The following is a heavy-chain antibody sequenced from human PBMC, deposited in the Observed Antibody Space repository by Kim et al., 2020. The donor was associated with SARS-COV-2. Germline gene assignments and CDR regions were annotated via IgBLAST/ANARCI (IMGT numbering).Heavy chain of an antibody. D-gene: IGHD3-10*01. J-gene: IGHJ4*02. V-gene: IGHV4-39*01. CDR3: ARLLRRGSGDTDFDY. Sequence: PSLKSRVTISVDTSKNQFSLKLSSVTAADTAVYYCARLLRRGSGDTDFDYWGQGTLVTVSS.